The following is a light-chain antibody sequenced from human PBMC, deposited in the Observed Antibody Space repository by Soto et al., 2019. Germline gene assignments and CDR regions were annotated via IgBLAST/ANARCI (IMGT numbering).Light chain of an antibody. CDR3: SSYTGSSTLYV. CDR2: EVS. Sequence: QSVLTQPASVSGSPGQSITISCTGTSSDNGGYNYVSWYQQHPGKVPKLMIFEVSNRPSGVSYRFSGSKSGNTASLTISGLQAEDEADYYCSSYTGSSTLYVFGTGTKLTVL. V-gene: IGLV2-14*01. J-gene: IGLJ1*01. CDR1: SSDNGGYNY.